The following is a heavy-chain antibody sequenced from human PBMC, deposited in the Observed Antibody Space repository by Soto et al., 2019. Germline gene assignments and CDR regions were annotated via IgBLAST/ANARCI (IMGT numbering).Heavy chain of an antibody. Sequence: SGPTLVNPTQTLTLTCTFSGFSRITSGLGVGWIRQPPGKALEWLALIYWDDDKRYSPSLKSRLTITKDTSKNQVVLTMTNMDPVDTATYYCARTTPPLSSRWSDSWFDPWGQGTLVTVSS. V-gene: IGHV2-5*02. J-gene: IGHJ5*02. D-gene: IGHD6-13*01. CDR1: GFSRITSGLG. CDR3: ARTTPPLSSRWSDSWFDP. CDR2: IYWDDDK.